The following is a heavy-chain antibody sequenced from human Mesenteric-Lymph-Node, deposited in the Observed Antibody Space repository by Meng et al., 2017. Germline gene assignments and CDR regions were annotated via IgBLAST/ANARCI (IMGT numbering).Heavy chain of an antibody. CDR2: IYPIGCN. D-gene: IGHD3-10*01. V-gene: IGHV4-4*02. Sequence: ACHPSGCSVSTDTFSWVRQAPGQVLESIGEIYPIGCNNYNPSLKRRVTISVDKSKNQFALKLSSVTAADTAVYYCARDKVTMGRGASDYWGQGTLVTVSS. J-gene: IGHJ4*02. CDR3: ARDKVTMGRGASDY. CDR1: GCSVSTDT.